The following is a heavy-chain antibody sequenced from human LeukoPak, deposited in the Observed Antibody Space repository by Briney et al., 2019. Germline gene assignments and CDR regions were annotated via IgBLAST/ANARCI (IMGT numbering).Heavy chain of an antibody. J-gene: IGHJ4*02. D-gene: IGHD3-22*01. V-gene: IGHV1-69*05. CDR3: ARGHDSSGSYFDY. CDR2: IIPIFGTA. CDR1: GGTFSSYA. Sequence: GASVKVSCKASGGTFSSYAISWVRQAPGQGLEWMGGIIPIFGTANYAQKFQGRGTINTDESTSTAYMELSSLRSEDTAVYYCARGHDSSGSYFDYWGQGTLVTVSS.